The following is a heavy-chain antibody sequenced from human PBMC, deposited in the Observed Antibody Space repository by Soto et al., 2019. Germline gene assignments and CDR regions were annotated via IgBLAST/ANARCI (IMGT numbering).Heavy chain of an antibody. D-gene: IGHD2-15*01. V-gene: IGHV3-21*01. J-gene: IGHJ4*02. Sequence: VQLVESGGGLVKPGGSLRLSCAASGFTFSSYSMNWVRQAPGKGLEWVSSISSSSSYIYYADSVKGRFTISRDNAKNSLYLQMNSLRAEDTAVYYCARDSYCSGGSCYSLFDYWGQGTLVTVSS. CDR2: ISSSSSYI. CDR1: GFTFSSYS. CDR3: ARDSYCSGGSCYSLFDY.